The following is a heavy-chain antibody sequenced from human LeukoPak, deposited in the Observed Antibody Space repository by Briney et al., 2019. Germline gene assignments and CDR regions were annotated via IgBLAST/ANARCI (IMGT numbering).Heavy chain of an antibody. J-gene: IGHJ4*02. CDR1: GYTFTSYY. V-gene: IGHV1-46*01. Sequence: ASVKVSCKASGYTFTSYYMHWVRQAPGQGLEWMGIINPSGGSTSYAQKFQGRVTMTRDTSISTAYMELSSLRSGDTAVYYCARYYYGSGSLGYWGQGTLVTVSS. D-gene: IGHD3-10*01. CDR3: ARYYYGSGSLGY. CDR2: INPSGGST.